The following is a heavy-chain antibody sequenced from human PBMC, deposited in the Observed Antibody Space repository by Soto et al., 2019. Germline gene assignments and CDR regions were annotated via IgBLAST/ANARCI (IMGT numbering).Heavy chain of an antibody. J-gene: IGHJ4*02. CDR2: ISAYNGNT. D-gene: IGHD1-26*01. Sequence: VASVKVSCKASGYTFTSYGISWVRQAPGQGLEWMGWISAYNGNTNYAQKLQGRVTMTTDTSTSTAYMELRSLRSDDTAVYYCARDAIVGSEASLFDYWGQGTLVTVSS. V-gene: IGHV1-18*04. CDR3: ARDAIVGSEASLFDY. CDR1: GYTFTSYG.